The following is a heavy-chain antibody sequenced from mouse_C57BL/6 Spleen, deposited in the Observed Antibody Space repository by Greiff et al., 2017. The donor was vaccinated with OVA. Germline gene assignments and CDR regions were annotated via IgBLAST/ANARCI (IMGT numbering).Heavy chain of an antibody. J-gene: IGHJ3*01. CDR2: IDPETGGT. CDR3: TRGWFAY. Sequence: VQLQQSGAELVRPGASVTLSCKASGYTFTDYEMHWVKQTPVHGLEWIGAIDPETGGTAYNQKFKGKAILTADKSSSTAYMELRSLTSEDAAVYYCTRGWFAYWGKGTVVTVSA. V-gene: IGHV1-15*01. CDR1: GYTFTDYE.